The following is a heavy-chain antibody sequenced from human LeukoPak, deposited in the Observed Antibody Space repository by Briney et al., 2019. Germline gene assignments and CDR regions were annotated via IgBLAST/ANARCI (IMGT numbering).Heavy chain of an antibody. D-gene: IGHD6-19*01. Sequence: GSLRLSCAASGFTFSSYAMSWVRQAPGKGLEWVSAISGSGGSTYYADSVKGRFTISRDNSKNTLYLQMNSLRAEDTAVYYCAKGLGSSGWYYYYYMDVWGKGTTVTVSS. CDR3: AKGLGSSGWYYYYYMDV. J-gene: IGHJ6*03. V-gene: IGHV3-23*01. CDR1: GFTFSSYA. CDR2: ISGSGGST.